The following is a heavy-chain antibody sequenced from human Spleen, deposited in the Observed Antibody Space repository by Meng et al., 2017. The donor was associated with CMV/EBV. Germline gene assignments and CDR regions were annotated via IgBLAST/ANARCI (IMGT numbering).Heavy chain of an antibody. CDR2: ISSSGSTI. D-gene: IGHD3-22*01. V-gene: IGHV3-48*03. CDR3: ARDARSSGHEETRLDP. Sequence: GESLKISCAAAGFTFSSYDMTWVRQTPGKGPEWISYISSSGSTIHNADSVKGRFTISRDNSKNTLYLQMNSLRAEDMAVYYCARDARSSGHEETRLDPWGQGTLVTVSS. J-gene: IGHJ5*02. CDR1: GFTFSSYD.